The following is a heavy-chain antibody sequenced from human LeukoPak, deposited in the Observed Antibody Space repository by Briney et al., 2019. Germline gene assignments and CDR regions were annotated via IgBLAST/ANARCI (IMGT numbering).Heavy chain of an antibody. D-gene: IGHD2-15*01. Sequence: GASVKVSCKASGYTFTSYGISWVRQAPGQGLEWMGWISAYNGNTNYAQKFQGRVTMTEDTSTDTAYMELSSLRSEDTAVYYCATIGGYCSGGSCYSRWFDPWGQGTLVTVSS. CDR2: ISAYNGNT. CDR3: ATIGGYCSGGSCYSRWFDP. CDR1: GYTFTSYG. J-gene: IGHJ5*02. V-gene: IGHV1-18*01.